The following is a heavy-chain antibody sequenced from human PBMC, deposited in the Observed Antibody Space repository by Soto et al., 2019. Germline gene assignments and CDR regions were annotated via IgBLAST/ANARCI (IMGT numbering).Heavy chain of an antibody. D-gene: IGHD3-16*01. CDR1: GFTFSSYS. CDR2: ISWNSGSI. CDR3: AKDMGKYSYYYGMDV. Sequence: GGSLRLSCAASGFTFSSYSMNWVRQAPGKGLEWVSGISWNSGSIGYADSVKGRFTISRDNAKNSLYLQMNSLRAEDTALYYCAKDMGKYSYYYGMDVWGQGTTVTVSS. V-gene: IGHV3-9*01. J-gene: IGHJ6*02.